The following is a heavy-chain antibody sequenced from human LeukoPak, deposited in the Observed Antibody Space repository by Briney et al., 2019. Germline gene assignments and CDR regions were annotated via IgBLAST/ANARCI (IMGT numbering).Heavy chain of an antibody. CDR3: ARTGAYIDY. V-gene: IGHV5-51*01. Sequence: GESLKISCQGSGYSFSSYWIGWVRQKPGKGLEWIGSMYPGDTDARYSPSFQGQVTISADRSISTAYLQWSSLKASDTAMYYCARTGAYIDYWGQGTLVTVSS. D-gene: IGHD2-21*01. J-gene: IGHJ4*02. CDR2: MYPGDTDA. CDR1: GYSFSSYW.